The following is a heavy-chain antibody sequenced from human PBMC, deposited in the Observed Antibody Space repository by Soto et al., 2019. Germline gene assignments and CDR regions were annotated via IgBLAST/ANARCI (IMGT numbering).Heavy chain of an antibody. CDR2: INHSGST. D-gene: IGHD6-19*01. Sequence: PSETLSLTCAVYGGSFSGYYWSWIRQPPGKGLEWIGEINHSGSTNYNPSLKSRVTISVDTSKSQFSLKVNSVTAADTAVYYCASAFGGWPLDSWGQGTLVTVSS. CDR1: GGSFSGYY. CDR3: ASAFGGWPLDS. J-gene: IGHJ4*02. V-gene: IGHV4-34*01.